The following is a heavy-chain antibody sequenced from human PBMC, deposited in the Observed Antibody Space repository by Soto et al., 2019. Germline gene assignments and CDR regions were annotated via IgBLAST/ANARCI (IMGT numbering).Heavy chain of an antibody. CDR3: ATWVDYGDFEGFDF. D-gene: IGHD4-17*01. CDR1: GYSLTDYK. CDR2: VDPNGGGS. Sequence: ASVKGSCKTSGYSLTDYKLHWVRQAPGQGLEWMGWVDPNGGGSNSAQKFQGSVTMTWDTSITTAYLDLTRLTTNDTATYFCATWVDYGDFEGFDFWG. J-gene: IGHJ4*01. V-gene: IGHV1-2*04.